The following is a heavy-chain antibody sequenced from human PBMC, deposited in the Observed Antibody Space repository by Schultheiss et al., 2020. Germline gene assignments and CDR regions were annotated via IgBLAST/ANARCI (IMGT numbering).Heavy chain of an antibody. V-gene: IGHV3-23*01. J-gene: IGHJ4*02. D-gene: IGHD3-10*01. CDR3: ANIGG. CDR1: GFTFSSSA. Sequence: GGSLRLSCAASGFTFSSSAMNWVRQAPGKGLEWVSAIRASGGSTFYADSVKGRFTISRDNSKNMLYLQMNNLTAGDTAVYYCANIGGWGQGTLVTVS. CDR2: IRASGGST.